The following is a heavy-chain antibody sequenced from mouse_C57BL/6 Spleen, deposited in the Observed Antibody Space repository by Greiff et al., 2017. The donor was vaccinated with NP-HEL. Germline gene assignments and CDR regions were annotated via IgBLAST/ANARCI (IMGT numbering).Heavy chain of an antibody. D-gene: IGHD1-1*01. V-gene: IGHV6-6*01. CDR2: IRNKANNHAT. CDR1: GFTFSDAW. J-gene: IGHJ1*03. Sequence: EVKLEESGGGLVQPGGSMKLSCAASGFTFSDAWMDWVRQSPEKGLEWVAEIRNKANNHATYYAESVKGRFTISRDDSKSSVYLQMNSLRAEDTGIYYCTRDTTVVAPDWYFDVWGTGTTVTVSS. CDR3: TRDTTVVAPDWYFDV.